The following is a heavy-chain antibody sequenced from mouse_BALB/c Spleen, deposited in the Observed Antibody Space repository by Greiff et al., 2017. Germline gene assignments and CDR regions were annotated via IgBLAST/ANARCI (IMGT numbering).Heavy chain of an antibody. V-gene: IGHV14-3*02. Sequence: EVQVVESGAELVKPGASVKLSCTASGFNIKDTYMHWVKQRPEQGLEWIGRIDPANGNTKYDPKFQGKATITADTSSNTAYLQLSSLTSEDTAVYYCARGDGSYWGQGTTLTVSS. D-gene: IGHD2-3*01. CDR1: GFNIKDTY. CDR2: IDPANGNT. CDR3: ARGDGSY. J-gene: IGHJ2*01.